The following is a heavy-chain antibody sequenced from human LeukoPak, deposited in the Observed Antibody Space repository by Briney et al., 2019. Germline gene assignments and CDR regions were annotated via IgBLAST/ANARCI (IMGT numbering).Heavy chain of an antibody. CDR1: GFTFSSYA. Sequence: AGGSLRLSCAASGFTFSSYAMSWVRKAPGKGLEWVSAISGSGGSTYYADSVKGRFTISRDNSKNTLYLQMNSLRAEDTAVYYCAKDMSPRAEGFDYWGQGTLVTVSS. CDR2: ISGSGGST. D-gene: IGHD3-10*02. J-gene: IGHJ4*02. CDR3: AKDMSPRAEGFDY. V-gene: IGHV3-23*01.